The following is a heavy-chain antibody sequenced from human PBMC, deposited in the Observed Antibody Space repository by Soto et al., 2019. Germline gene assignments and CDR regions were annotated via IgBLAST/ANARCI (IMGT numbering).Heavy chain of an antibody. CDR1: GYNFREYN. Sequence: QVQLLQSGAEVKKPGASVKVSCKASGYNFREYNMHWVRQAPGQGPEWMGWIIPNSGGTEYAQRFQGRVNMTRDTSKNMVYMELSSLTSDDAAVYYCARQLRASASYDGMDVWGQGTPVAVS. CDR2: IIPNSGGT. D-gene: IGHD3-10*01. J-gene: IGHJ6*02. V-gene: IGHV1-2*02. CDR3: ARQLRASASYDGMDV.